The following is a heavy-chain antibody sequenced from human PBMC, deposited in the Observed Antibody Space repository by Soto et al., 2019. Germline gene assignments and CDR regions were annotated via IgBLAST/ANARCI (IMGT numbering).Heavy chain of an antibody. CDR3: AKECGGHCYGQYALDV. CDR2: IFYSGST. D-gene: IGHD2-21*02. Sequence: SETLSLTCTVSGAAISTGSYYWSWVRQRPGKGLEYIGHIFYSGSTYYNPSLKSRVTISLDTSETQFSLQLSSVTAADTAIYFCAKECGGHCYGQYALDVWGQGTTVTVSS. CDR1: GAAISTGSYY. V-gene: IGHV4-31*03. J-gene: IGHJ6*02.